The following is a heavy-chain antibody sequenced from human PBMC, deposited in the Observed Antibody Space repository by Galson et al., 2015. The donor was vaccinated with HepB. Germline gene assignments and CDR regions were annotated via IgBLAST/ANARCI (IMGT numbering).Heavy chain of an antibody. CDR3: GREGYTSSWYSAFDI. Sequence: SLRLSCAASGFTFSSYWMHWVRQAPGKGLVWVSRINSDGSSTSYADSVKGRFTISRDNAKNTLYLQMNSLRAEDTAVYYCGREGYTSSWYSAFDIWGQGTMVTVSS. CDR1: GFTFSSYW. J-gene: IGHJ3*02. V-gene: IGHV3-74*01. D-gene: IGHD6-13*01. CDR2: INSDGSST.